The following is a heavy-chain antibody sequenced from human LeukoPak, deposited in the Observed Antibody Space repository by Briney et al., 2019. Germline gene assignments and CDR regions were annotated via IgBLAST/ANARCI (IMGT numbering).Heavy chain of an antibody. D-gene: IGHD3-22*01. CDR1: GFTVSSNY. CDR3: YSMIVVTIRLINDY. J-gene: IGHJ4*02. Sequence: TGGSLRLSCAASGFTVSSNYMSWVRQAPGKGLEWVSVIYTGGSTYYADSVKGRFTISRDNSKNTLYLQMNSLRAEHTAVYYCYSMIVVTIRLINDYWGQGTLVTVSS. V-gene: IGHV3-66*01. CDR2: IYTGGST.